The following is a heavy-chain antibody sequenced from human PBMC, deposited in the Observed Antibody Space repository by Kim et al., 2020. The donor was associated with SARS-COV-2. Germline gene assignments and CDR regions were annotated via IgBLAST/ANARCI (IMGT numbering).Heavy chain of an antibody. V-gene: IGHV3-23*01. D-gene: IGHD2-2*02. J-gene: IGHJ6*02. CDR3: ARSALRLYYYYGMDV. Sequence: ESVKGRFTISRDNSKNTLYLQLNGLRAEDTAVYYCARSALRLYYYYGMDVWGQGTTVTVSS.